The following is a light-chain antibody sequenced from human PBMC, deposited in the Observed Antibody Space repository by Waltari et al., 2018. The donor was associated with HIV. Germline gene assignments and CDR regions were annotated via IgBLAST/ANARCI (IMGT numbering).Light chain of an antibody. V-gene: IGLV2-11*01. CDR1: SSDVGAYKF. Sequence: QSALTQPRSVSGSPGQSVTISCTGTSSDVGAYKFVSWYQQHPGEAPKLMIYDVNERPSGVPDRFSGSKSGTSASLAISGLRSEDEADYYCAAWNDRLSGYVFGTGTKVTV. CDR3: AAWNDRLSGYV. CDR2: DVN. J-gene: IGLJ1*01.